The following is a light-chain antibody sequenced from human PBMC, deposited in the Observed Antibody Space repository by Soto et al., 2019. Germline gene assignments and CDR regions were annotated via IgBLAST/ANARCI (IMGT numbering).Light chain of an antibody. Sequence: QSALTQPASVSGSPGQSITISCTGTSSDVGGYNYVSWYQQHPGKAPKLMIYEVSNRPSGVSNRFSGSKSGNTASLTISGIQAEDEADYYCSSYTSSSTYVFRTGTKV. J-gene: IGLJ1*01. CDR3: SSYTSSSTYV. V-gene: IGLV2-14*01. CDR2: EVS. CDR1: SSDVGGYNY.